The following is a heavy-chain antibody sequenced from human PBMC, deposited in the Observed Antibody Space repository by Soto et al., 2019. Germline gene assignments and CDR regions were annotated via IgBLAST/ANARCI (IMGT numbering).Heavy chain of an antibody. V-gene: IGHV3-30*03. J-gene: IGHJ4*02. CDR1: GFTFSSYG. CDR3: ATMFDY. Sequence: QVQLVESGGGVVQPGRSLRLSCAASGFTFSSYGMHWVRQAPGKGLEWVAVISYDGSNKYYADSVKSRFTISRDNSKNTLYLQMNSLRAEDTAVYYWATMFDYWGQGTLVTVSS. CDR2: ISYDGSNK.